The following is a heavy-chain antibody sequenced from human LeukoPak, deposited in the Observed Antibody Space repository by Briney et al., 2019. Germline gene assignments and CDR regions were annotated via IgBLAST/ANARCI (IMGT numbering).Heavy chain of an antibody. V-gene: IGHV3-23*01. CDR1: GFTFSSYA. D-gene: IGHD6-19*01. CDR2: ISSSGAGT. Sequence: GGSLRLSCAASGFTFSSYAMSWVRQAPGKGLEWVSDISSSGAGTYYADSVRGRFTISRDNSKNTLYLQMNSLRAEDTAVYYCAKEKYSSGPLDYWGQGTLVTVSS. J-gene: IGHJ4*02. CDR3: AKEKYSSGPLDY.